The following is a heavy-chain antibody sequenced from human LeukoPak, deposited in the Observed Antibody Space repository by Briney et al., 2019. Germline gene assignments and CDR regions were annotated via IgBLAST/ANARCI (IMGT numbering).Heavy chain of an antibody. Sequence: PGGSLRLSCAASGFTFSSYTMNWVRQAPGKGLEWVSSISSSSSYIYYADSVKGRLTISRDNAKNSLYLQMNSLRVEDTAVYYCARDPTPRYCSGGSCYTHYGMDVWGQGTTVTVSS. CDR1: GFTFSSYT. CDR2: ISSSSSYI. CDR3: ARDPTPRYCSGGSCYTHYGMDV. J-gene: IGHJ6*02. V-gene: IGHV3-21*01. D-gene: IGHD2-15*01.